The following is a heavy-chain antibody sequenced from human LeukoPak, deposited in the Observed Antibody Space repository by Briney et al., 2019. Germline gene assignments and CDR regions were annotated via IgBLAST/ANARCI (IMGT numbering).Heavy chain of an antibody. CDR1: GGSISSYY. J-gene: IGHJ5*02. Sequence: SETLSLTCTVSGGSISSYYWSWIRQPPGKGLEWIGYIYYSGSTNYNPSLKSRVTISVDTSKNQFSLELSSVTAADTAVYYCAREGCSSTSCYTGWFDPWGQGTLVTVSS. CDR2: IYYSGST. V-gene: IGHV4-59*01. CDR3: AREGCSSTSCYTGWFDP. D-gene: IGHD2-2*02.